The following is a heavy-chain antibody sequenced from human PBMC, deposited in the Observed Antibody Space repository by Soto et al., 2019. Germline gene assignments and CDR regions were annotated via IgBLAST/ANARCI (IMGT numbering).Heavy chain of an antibody. CDR1: GGSISSYY. CDR3: ARGPSGIAAAGKINWFDP. D-gene: IGHD6-13*01. J-gene: IGHJ5*02. V-gene: IGHV4-59*01. CDR2: IYYSGST. Sequence: SETLSLTCTVSGGSISSYYWSWIRQPSGKGLEWIGYIYYSGSTNYNPSLKSRVTISVDTSKNQFSLKLSSVTAADTAVYYCARGPSGIAAAGKINWFDPWGQGTLVTVSS.